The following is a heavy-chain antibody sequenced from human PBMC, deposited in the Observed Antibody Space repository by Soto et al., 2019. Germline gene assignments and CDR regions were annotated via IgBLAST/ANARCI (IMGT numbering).Heavy chain of an antibody. Sequence: EVQLLESGGNLVQPGGSLRLSCADSGLTSNRYAMTWVRQAPGQGLEWVSGISASGGSTFYADSVKGRFTISRDKSNITHYLQMNSLRAEDTAVYDCSIPAGRFLSWLPFDSFDIWGQGTMVTVSA. J-gene: IGHJ3*02. CDR3: SIPAGRFLSWLPFDSFDI. V-gene: IGHV3-23*01. CDR1: GLTSNRYA. CDR2: ISASGGST. D-gene: IGHD3-3*01.